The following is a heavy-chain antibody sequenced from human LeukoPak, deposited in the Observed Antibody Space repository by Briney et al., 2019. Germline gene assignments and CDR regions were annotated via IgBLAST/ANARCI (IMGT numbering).Heavy chain of an antibody. CDR2: IYYSGSA. Sequence: SETLSLTCTVSGGSVNSGSYYWNWIRQPPGKGLEWIGYIYYSGSANYNPSLKSRVTISVDTSKNQFSLKLSSVTAADTAVYYCARAAYSGSYHSDYWGQGTLVTVSS. CDR1: GGSVNSGSYY. J-gene: IGHJ4*02. CDR3: ARAAYSGSYHSDY. V-gene: IGHV4-61*01. D-gene: IGHD1-26*01.